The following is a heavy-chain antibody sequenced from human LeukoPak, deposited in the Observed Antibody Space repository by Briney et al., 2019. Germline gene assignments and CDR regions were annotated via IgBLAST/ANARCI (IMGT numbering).Heavy chain of an antibody. CDR2: IYYSGST. Sequence: SETLSLTCTVSGGSISSYYWSWIRQPPGKGLEWIGYIYYSGSTNYNPSLKSRVTISVDTSKNQFSLKLSSVTAADTAVYYCARSGGYGIVDYWGQGTLVTVSS. V-gene: IGHV4-59*01. CDR3: ARSGGYGIVDY. CDR1: GGSISSYY. J-gene: IGHJ4*02. D-gene: IGHD5-12*01.